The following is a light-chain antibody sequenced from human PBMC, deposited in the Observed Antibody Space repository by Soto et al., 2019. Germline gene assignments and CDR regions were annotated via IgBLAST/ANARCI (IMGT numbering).Light chain of an antibody. CDR1: QGINNW. J-gene: IGKJ1*01. Sequence: AIRMTQSPSSLSASTGDRVTITCRASQGINNWLAWFQQKPGQAPRLLIYGASTLQSGVPSRFSGSGSGTDFTLTISGLQSEDFANYYCQHYRNFPWTFGQGTKVEGK. CDR2: GAS. V-gene: IGKV1-8*01. CDR3: QHYRNFPWT.